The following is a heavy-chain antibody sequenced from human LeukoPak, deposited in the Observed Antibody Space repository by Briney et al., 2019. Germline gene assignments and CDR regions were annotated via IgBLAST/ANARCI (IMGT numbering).Heavy chain of an antibody. J-gene: IGHJ4*02. D-gene: IGHD3-22*01. Sequence: GGSLRLSCAASGFTFSNAWMSWVRQAPGKGLEWVGRIKSKTDGGTTDYAAPVKGRFTISRDDSKNTLYLQMNSLKTGDTAVYYCTTSGPGLKDYYDSRYYFDYWGQGTLVTVSS. V-gene: IGHV3-15*01. CDR1: GFTFSNAW. CDR3: TTSGPGLKDYYDSRYYFDY. CDR2: IKSKTDGGTT.